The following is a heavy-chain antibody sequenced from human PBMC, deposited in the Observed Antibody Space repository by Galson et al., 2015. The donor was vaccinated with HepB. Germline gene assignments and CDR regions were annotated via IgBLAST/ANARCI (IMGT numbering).Heavy chain of an antibody. CDR1: GYTFSSYS. D-gene: IGHD2-15*01. V-gene: IGHV1-18*01. CDR3: ARGALVAVVAATQNNWFDP. J-gene: IGHJ5*02. Sequence: SVKVSCKASGYTFSSYSITWVRQAPGQGLERMGWISAYDRSTSYTQKLQGRVTMTTDTSTTTAYMELRSLRSDDTAVYYCARGALVAVVAATQNNWFDPWGQGTLVTVSS. CDR2: ISAYDRST.